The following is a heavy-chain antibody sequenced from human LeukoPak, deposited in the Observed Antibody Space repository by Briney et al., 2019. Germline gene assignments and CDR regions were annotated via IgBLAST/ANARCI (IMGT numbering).Heavy chain of an antibody. D-gene: IGHD5-18*01. J-gene: IGHJ6*02. CDR2: ISAYNGNT. Sequence: ASVKVSCKASGYTFTSYGISWVRQAPGQGLEWMGWISAYNGNTNYAQKLQGRVTMTTDTSTSTAYMELRSLRSDDTAVYYCARAQEGQLWLSYYYYYGMDVWGQGTTVTVSS. CDR1: GYTFTSYG. V-gene: IGHV1-18*01. CDR3: ARAQEGQLWLSYYYYYGMDV.